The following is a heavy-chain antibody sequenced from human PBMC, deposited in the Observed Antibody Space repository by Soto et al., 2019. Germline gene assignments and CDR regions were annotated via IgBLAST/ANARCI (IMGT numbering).Heavy chain of an antibody. J-gene: IGHJ4*02. CDR3: ANSPGAAVTGSHS. V-gene: IGHV3-30*18. D-gene: IGHD4-4*01. CDR1: GSTLSSDG. CDR2: ISPDGSTK. Sequence: QVQLVESGGGVVQPGRSLRLSCVDSGSTLSSDGMYWVRQAPGKGLEWVAVISPDGSTKYYADSVKGRFTIYRDKSKNTLDLQMNSLTPEDTAVYYCANSPGAAVTGSHSWGQGTLVTVSS.